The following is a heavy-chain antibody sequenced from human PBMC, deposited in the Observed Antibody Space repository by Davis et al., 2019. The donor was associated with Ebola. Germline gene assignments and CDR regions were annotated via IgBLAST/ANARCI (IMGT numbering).Heavy chain of an antibody. J-gene: IGHJ6*02. V-gene: IGHV3-15*01. CDR1: GFTFSSYW. CDR2: IKSKTDGGTT. Sequence: GESLKISCVASGFTFSSYWMHWVRQAPGKGLEWVGRIKSKTDGGTTDYAAPVKGRFTISRDDSKNTLYLQMNSLKTEDTAVYYCTTYRNSGMDVWGQGTTVTVSS. D-gene: IGHD2/OR15-2a*01. CDR3: TTYRNSGMDV.